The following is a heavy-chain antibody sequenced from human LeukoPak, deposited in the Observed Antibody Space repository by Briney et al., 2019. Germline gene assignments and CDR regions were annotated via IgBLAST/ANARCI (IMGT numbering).Heavy chain of an antibody. Sequence: GGSLRLSCAASGFTFNTYGINWVRQAPGKGLEWVSSISSSSSYIYYADSVKGRFTISRDNAKNSLYLQMNSPRVEDTAVYYCARFSGVFGPKGYAFDIWGQGTVVTVSS. J-gene: IGHJ3*02. CDR2: ISSSSSYI. CDR3: ARFSGVFGPKGYAFDI. CDR1: GFTFNTYG. V-gene: IGHV3-21*01. D-gene: IGHD3-3*01.